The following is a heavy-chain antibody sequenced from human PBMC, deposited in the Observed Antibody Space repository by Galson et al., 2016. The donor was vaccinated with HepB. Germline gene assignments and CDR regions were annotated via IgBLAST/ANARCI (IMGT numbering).Heavy chain of an antibody. J-gene: IGHJ6*02. V-gene: IGHV3-30*03. Sequence: SLRLSCAASGFTFGNYAMHWVRQAPGKGLEWVAGISYDGTNHYYGDSVKGRSTISRDNSNNTVHLQINSLRPEETAVFYCARGALTIFEPVGLDVWGQGTTVIVSS. CDR3: ARGALTIFEPVGLDV. CDR1: GFTFGNYA. CDR2: ISYDGTNH. D-gene: IGHD3-3*01.